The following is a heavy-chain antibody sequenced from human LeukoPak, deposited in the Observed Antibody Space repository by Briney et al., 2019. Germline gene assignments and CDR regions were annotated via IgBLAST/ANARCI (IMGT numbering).Heavy chain of an antibody. CDR2: IYYSGST. V-gene: IGHV4-59*01. J-gene: IGHJ4*02. CDR3: ASGELLATFDY. CDR1: GGSISSYY. D-gene: IGHD1-26*01. Sequence: SETLTLTCTVSGGSISSYYWSWIRQPPGKGLEWIGYIYYSGSTNYNPSLKSRVTISVDTSKNQFSLKLSSVTAADTAVYYCASGELLATFDYWGQGTLVTVSS.